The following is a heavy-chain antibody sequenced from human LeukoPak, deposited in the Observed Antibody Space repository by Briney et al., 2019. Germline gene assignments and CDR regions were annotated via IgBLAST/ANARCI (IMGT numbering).Heavy chain of an antibody. CDR1: GFTVSSNY. Sequence: GGSLRLSCAASGFTVSSNYMSWVRQAPGKGLEWVSVIYSGGSTYYADSVKGRFTISRGNSKNTLYLQMNSLRAEDTAVYYCARDRGIYGSGSYQDYWGQGTLVTVSS. V-gene: IGHV3-66*01. CDR2: IYSGGST. J-gene: IGHJ4*02. CDR3: ARDRGIYGSGSYQDY. D-gene: IGHD3-10*01.